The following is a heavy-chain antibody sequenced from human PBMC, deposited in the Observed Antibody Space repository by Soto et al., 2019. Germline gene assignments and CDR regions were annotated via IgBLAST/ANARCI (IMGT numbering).Heavy chain of an antibody. CDR2: INPSGGST. CDR1: GYTFTSYY. Sequence: QVQLVQSGAEVKKPGASVKVSCKASGYTFTSYYMHWVRQAPGQGLEWMGIINPSGGSTSYAQKFQGRVTMTRDTSTSTVYMELSSLRSEDTAVYYCARDGVVVPAAILTLGFDPWGQGTLVTVSS. J-gene: IGHJ5*02. D-gene: IGHD2-2*01. CDR3: ARDGVVVPAAILTLGFDP. V-gene: IGHV1-46*01.